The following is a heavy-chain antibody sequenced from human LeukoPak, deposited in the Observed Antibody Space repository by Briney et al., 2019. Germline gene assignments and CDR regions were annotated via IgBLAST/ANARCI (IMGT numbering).Heavy chain of an antibody. D-gene: IGHD4-17*01. J-gene: IGHJ4*02. Sequence: SQTLSLTCAISGDSVSSNSATWNWIRQSPSRGLEWLGRTYYRSKWYNDYAVSVKSRIIIDPDTLKNQFSLQLNSVTPEDTAVYYCARAAGYGDYTHNFDYWGQGTLVTVSS. CDR1: GDSVSSNSAT. CDR3: ARAAGYGDYTHNFDY. V-gene: IGHV6-1*01. CDR2: TYYRSKWYN.